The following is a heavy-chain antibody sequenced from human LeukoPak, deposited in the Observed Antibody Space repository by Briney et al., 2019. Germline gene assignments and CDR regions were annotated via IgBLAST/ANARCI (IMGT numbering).Heavy chain of an antibody. CDR2: IYTSGST. J-gene: IGHJ4*02. CDR3: ASGRIAVAATDY. CDR1: GGSISSYY. Sequence: SETLSLTCTVSGGSISSYYWSWIRQPAGKGLEWIGRIYTSGSTNYNPSLKSRVTMSVDTSKNQFSLKLSSVTAADTAVYYCASGRIAVAATDYWGQGTLVTVSS. D-gene: IGHD6-19*01. V-gene: IGHV4-4*07.